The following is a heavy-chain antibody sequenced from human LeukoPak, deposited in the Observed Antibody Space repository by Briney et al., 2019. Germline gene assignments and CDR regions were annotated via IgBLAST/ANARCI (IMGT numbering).Heavy chain of an antibody. CDR1: GFTFSSYS. D-gene: IGHD1-26*01. V-gene: IGHV3-21*01. Sequence: PGGSLRLSCAASGFTFSSYSMNWVRQAPGKGLEWVSSISSSSSYIYYADSVKGRFTISRDNAKNSLYLQMNSLRVEDTAVYYCARDGSYLLSPIPYYFDYWGQGTLVTVSS. CDR2: ISSSSSYI. CDR3: ARDGSYLLSPIPYYFDY. J-gene: IGHJ4*02.